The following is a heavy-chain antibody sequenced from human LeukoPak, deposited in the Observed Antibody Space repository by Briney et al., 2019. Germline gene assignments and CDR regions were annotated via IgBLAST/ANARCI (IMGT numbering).Heavy chain of an antibody. J-gene: IGHJ4*02. CDR1: GFTFSSYE. V-gene: IGHV3-48*03. CDR2: ISSSGSTI. CDR3: ARAPRKGYDSSGYDLDY. Sequence: GGSLRLSCAASGFTFSSYEMNWVRQAPGKGLEWVSYISSSGSTIYYADSVKGRFTISRDNPKNSLYLQMNSLRAEDTAVYYCARAPRKGYDSSGYDLDYWGQGTLVTVSS. D-gene: IGHD3-22*01.